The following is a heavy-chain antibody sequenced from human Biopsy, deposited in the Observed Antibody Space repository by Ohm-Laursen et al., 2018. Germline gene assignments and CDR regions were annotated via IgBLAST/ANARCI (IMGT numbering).Heavy chain of an antibody. J-gene: IGHJ5*02. D-gene: IGHD3-10*01. Sequence: SETLSLTCPVSGDSISSGVYYWNWFRQHPEKGLEWIGYISSGGYRKYTPSLQSLITISMDTSRNQFSLRLNPVTSADTAVYYCARAPYVSGSFGWFDPWGQGIVVTVSS. V-gene: IGHV4-31*01. CDR2: ISSGGYR. CDR1: GDSISSGVYY. CDR3: ARAPYVSGSFGWFDP.